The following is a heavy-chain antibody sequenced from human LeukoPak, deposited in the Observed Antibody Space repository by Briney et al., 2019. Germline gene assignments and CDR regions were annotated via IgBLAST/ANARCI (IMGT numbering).Heavy chain of an antibody. V-gene: IGHV4-4*07. J-gene: IGHJ4*02. CDR1: GGSISGYY. D-gene: IGHD3-22*01. CDR3: ARDSSGSRPFDY. Sequence: SSETLSLTCTVSGGSISGYYWTWIRQPAGKGLEWIGRIYSSGSTNYNPSLKSRVTMSVDTSKNQFSLNVTSVTAADTAVYYCARDSSGSRPFDYWGQGTLVTVSS. CDR2: IYSSGST.